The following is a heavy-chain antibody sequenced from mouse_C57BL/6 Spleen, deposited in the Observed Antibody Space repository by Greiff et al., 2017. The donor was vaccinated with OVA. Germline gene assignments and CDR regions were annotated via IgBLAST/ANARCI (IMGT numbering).Heavy chain of an antibody. Sequence: QVQLQQPGAELVKPGASVKLSCKASGYTFTSYWMHWVKQRPGQGLEWIGMIHPNSGSTNYNEKFKSKATLTVDKSSSTAYMQLSSLTSDDSAVYYCAKGGGYYPYFDYWGQGTTLTVAS. D-gene: IGHD2-3*01. CDR1: GYTFTSYW. V-gene: IGHV1-64*01. CDR3: AKGGGYYPYFDY. CDR2: IHPNSGST. J-gene: IGHJ2*01.